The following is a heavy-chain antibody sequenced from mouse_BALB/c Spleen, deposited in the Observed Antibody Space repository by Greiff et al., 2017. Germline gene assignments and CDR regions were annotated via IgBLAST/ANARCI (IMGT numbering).Heavy chain of an antibody. Sequence: VQLQESGAELVRPGSSVKISCKASGYAFSSYWMNWVKQRPGQGLEWIGQIYPGDGDTNYNGKFKGKATLTADKSSSTAYMQLSSLTSEDSAVYFCARGTLVTWFAYWGQGTLVTVSA. CDR1: GYAFSSYW. CDR2: IYPGDGDT. J-gene: IGHJ3*01. V-gene: IGHV1-80*01. D-gene: IGHD2-13*01. CDR3: ARGTLVTWFAY.